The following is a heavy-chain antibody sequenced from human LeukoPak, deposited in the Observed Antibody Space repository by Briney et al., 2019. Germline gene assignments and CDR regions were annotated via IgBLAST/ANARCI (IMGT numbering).Heavy chain of an antibody. CDR2: INPNSGGT. CDR1: GYTFTGYY. Sequence: VASVKVSCKASGYTFTGYYMHWVRQAPGQGLEWMGWINPNSGGTNYAQKFQGRVTMTRDTSISTAYMELSRLRSDDTAVYYYAREGAGRDGYNEWFDPWGQGTLVTVSS. D-gene: IGHD5-24*01. CDR3: AREGAGRDGYNEWFDP. V-gene: IGHV1-2*02. J-gene: IGHJ5*02.